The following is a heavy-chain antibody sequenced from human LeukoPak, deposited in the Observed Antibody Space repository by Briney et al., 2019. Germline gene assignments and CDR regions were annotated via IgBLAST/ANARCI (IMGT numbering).Heavy chain of an antibody. Sequence: SLRLSCAASGFTFDDYAMHWVRQAPGKGLEWVSGISWNSGSIGYADSVKGRFTISRDNAKNSLYLQMNSLRAEDTALYYCAKDRAAAGTMGYFQHWGQGTLVTVSS. V-gene: IGHV3-9*01. J-gene: IGHJ1*01. CDR2: ISWNSGSI. CDR1: GFTFDDYA. CDR3: AKDRAAAGTMGYFQH. D-gene: IGHD6-13*01.